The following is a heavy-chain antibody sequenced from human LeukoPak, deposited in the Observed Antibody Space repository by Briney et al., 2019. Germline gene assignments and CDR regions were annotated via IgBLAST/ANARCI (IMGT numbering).Heavy chain of an antibody. CDR1: GFTFDDYG. CDR2: INWNGGST. CDR3: ARGDVWRTHWYFDL. J-gene: IGHJ2*01. D-gene: IGHD2-8*01. Sequence: GGSLRLSCAASGFTFDDYGMSWVRQAPGKGLKWVSGINWNGGSTGYADSVKGRFTISRDNAKNSLYLQMNSLRAEDTALYYCARGDVWRTHWYFDLWGRGTLVTVSS. V-gene: IGHV3-20*04.